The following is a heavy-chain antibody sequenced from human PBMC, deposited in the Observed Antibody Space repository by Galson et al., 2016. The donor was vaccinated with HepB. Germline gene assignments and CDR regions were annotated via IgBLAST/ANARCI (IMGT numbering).Heavy chain of an antibody. Sequence: SGYTFTSYYMHWVRQAPGQGLEWMGIINPSGGDTSYAQKFQGRVTMTRDTSTSTVYMELSSLRSEDTALYYCARERKLELDYYYYYGMDVWGQGTLVTVSS. D-gene: IGHD1-7*01. CDR3: ARERKLELDYYYYYGMDV. V-gene: IGHV1-46*03. CDR1: GYTFTSYY. J-gene: IGHJ6*02. CDR2: INPSGGDT.